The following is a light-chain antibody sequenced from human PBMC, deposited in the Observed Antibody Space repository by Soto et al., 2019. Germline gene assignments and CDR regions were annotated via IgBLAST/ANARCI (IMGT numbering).Light chain of an antibody. CDR1: QSISSG. CDR2: DAS. Sequence: DIQMTQSPSTLSASVGDRVTITCRASQSISSGLAWYQQKPGKAPKLLIYDASSLESGVPSRFSGSGSGTEFTLTISSMQPDDFATYYCQQYNSYAVTCGQGTKLEIK. V-gene: IGKV1-5*01. CDR3: QQYNSYAVT. J-gene: IGKJ2*01.